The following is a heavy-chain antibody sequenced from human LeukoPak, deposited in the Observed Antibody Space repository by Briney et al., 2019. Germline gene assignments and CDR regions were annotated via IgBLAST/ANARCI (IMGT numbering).Heavy chain of an antibody. CDR3: ARAGCSSTSCYGFFDYYYYMDV. CDR1: GYTFTSYD. Sequence: ASVKVSCKASGYTFTSYDINWVRQATGQGLEWMGWMNPNSGNTGYAQKFQGRVTMTRNTSISTAYMELSSLRSEDTAVYYCARAGCSSTSCYGFFDYYYYMDVWGKGTTVTVSS. D-gene: IGHD2-2*01. J-gene: IGHJ6*03. V-gene: IGHV1-8*01. CDR2: MNPNSGNT.